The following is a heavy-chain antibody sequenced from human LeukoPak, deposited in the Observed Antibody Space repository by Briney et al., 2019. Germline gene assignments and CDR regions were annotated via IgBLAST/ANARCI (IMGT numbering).Heavy chain of an antibody. V-gene: IGHV1-18*01. J-gene: IGHJ5*02. CDR1: GYTVTSYG. CDR3: ARDYYGSAPSHWFDP. D-gene: IGHD3-10*01. CDR2: ISAYNGNT. Sequence: EASVKVSCKASGYTVTSYGISWVRQAPGQGLEWMGWISAYNGNTDYAQKLQGRVTMTTDTSTSTAYMELRSLRSDDTAVYYCARDYYGSAPSHWFDPWGQGTLVTVSS.